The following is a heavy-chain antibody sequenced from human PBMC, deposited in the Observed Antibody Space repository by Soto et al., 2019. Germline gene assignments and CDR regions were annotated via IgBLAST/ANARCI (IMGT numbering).Heavy chain of an antibody. V-gene: IGHV4-59*01. CDR1: GGSISSYY. J-gene: IGHJ4*02. Sequence: GTLSLTCTVSGGSISSYYWNWIRQPPGKGVEWIGYIYYSGRANYNPSLKSRVTISVDTSKNQFSLKLSSVTAADTAVYYCARDPGITGTTDYFDYWGQGTLVTVSS. CDR2: IYYSGRA. D-gene: IGHD1-7*01. CDR3: ARDPGITGTTDYFDY.